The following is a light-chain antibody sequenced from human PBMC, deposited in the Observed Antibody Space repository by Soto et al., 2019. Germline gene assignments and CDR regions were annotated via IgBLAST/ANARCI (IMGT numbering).Light chain of an antibody. Sequence: EIVLTQTPGTLSLSPGERATPSCRASETVTNSHLAWYQQKPGQAPRLLIYGASTRATGIPDRFSGSGSDTDFSLTIRRLDPEDFAMYYCLLYFSPDRYTFGPGTKVQIK. CDR2: GAS. CDR1: ETVTNSH. CDR3: LLYFSPDRYT. J-gene: IGKJ2*01. V-gene: IGKV3-20*01.